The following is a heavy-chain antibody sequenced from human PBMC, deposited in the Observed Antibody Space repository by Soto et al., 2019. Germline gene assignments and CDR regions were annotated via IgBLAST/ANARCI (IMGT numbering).Heavy chain of an antibody. J-gene: IGHJ4*02. CDR1: ECSLMNLW. CDR2: IDPSQSYT. D-gene: IGHD6-13*01. V-gene: IGHV5-10-1*01. CDR3: AVFRSSWFVEGRLDS. Sequence: PGQFLRIRCGVAECSLMNLWSSCMRQKPEKGLEWMGSIDPSQSYTNYSPSFQGHVTISADKSTSKAYLQWNSLEASDTAIYYCAVFRSSWFVEGRLDSRGQGTLVTVSS.